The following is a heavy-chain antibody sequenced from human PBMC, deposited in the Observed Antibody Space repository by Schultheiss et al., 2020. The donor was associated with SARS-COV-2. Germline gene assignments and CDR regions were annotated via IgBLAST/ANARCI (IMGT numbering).Heavy chain of an antibody. J-gene: IGHJ1*01. V-gene: IGHV4-31*11. D-gene: IGHD2-21*02. Sequence: SQTLSLTCALSGGSFSGYYWSWIRQHPGKGLEWIGCIYYTGSTYYSPSLKSRLSISVDTSKNQFSLKLSSVNAADTAVYFCARAVSSSGSDSYTEYFQDWGQGTLVTVSS. CDR3: ARAVSSSGSDSYTEYFQD. CDR2: IYYTGST. CDR1: GGSFSGYY.